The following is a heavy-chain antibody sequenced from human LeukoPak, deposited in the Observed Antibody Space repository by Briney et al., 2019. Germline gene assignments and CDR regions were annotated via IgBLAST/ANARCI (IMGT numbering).Heavy chain of an antibody. CDR1: GFTFSSYG. V-gene: IGHV3-30*02. CDR3: AKGGARELLVDAFDI. J-gene: IGHJ3*02. Sequence: GGSLRLSCAASGFTFSSYGMHWVRQAPSKGLEWVAFIRYDGSNKYYADSVKGRFTISRDNSKNTLYLQMNSLRAEDTAVYYCAKGGARELLVDAFDIWGQGTMVTVSS. CDR2: IRYDGSNK. D-gene: IGHD1-26*01.